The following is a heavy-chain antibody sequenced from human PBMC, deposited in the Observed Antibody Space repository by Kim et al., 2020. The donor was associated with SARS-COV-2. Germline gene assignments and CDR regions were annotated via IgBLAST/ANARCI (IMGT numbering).Heavy chain of an antibody. Sequence: TNCAQKLQGRVTMTTDTCTSTAYMELRSLRSDDTAVYYCARDVVGATFDYWGQGTLVTVSS. D-gene: IGHD1-26*01. CDR2: T. J-gene: IGHJ4*02. CDR3: ARDVVGATFDY. V-gene: IGHV1-18*01.